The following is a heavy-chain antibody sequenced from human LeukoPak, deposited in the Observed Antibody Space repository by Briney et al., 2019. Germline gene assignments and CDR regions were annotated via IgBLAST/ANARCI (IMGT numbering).Heavy chain of an antibody. CDR2: ISAYNGNT. V-gene: IGHV1-18*01. Sequence: GASVNVSCKASGYAFTSYGISWVRQAPGQGPEWMGWISAYNGNTHYAQKLQGRVTMTTDTSTSTAYMELRSLRSDDTAVYYCAREGIQLWLDLSYWGQGTLVTVSS. J-gene: IGHJ4*02. CDR3: AREGIQLWLDLSY. CDR1: GYAFTSYG. D-gene: IGHD5-18*01.